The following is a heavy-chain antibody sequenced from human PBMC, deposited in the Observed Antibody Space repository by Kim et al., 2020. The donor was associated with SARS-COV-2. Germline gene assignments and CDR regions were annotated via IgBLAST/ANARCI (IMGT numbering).Heavy chain of an antibody. J-gene: IGHJ6*02. CDR2: ISSSSSYI. CDR1: GFTFSSYS. D-gene: IGHD5-12*01. CDR3: ARENSGYDNYYYYYYGMDV. V-gene: IGHV3-21*01. Sequence: GSLRLSCAASGFTFSSYSMNWVRQAPGKGLEWVSSISSSSSYIYYADSVKGRFTISRDNAKNSLYLQMNSLRAEDTAVYYCARENSGYDNYYYYYYGMDVWGQGTTVAGSS.